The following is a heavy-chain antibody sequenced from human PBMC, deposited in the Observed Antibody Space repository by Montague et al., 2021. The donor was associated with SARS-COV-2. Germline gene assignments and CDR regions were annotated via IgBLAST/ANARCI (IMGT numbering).Heavy chain of an antibody. D-gene: IGHD3-3*01. CDR3: AGERITIFGVVTWPAYFDY. V-gene: IGHV4-34*01. CDR1: GGSFGDDH. Sequence: SETLSLTCAVYGGSFGDDHWSWIRQPPGKGLEWIGDIKQSGRTNYNPSLKSRVTISVDTSKNQFSLKLSSVTAADTAVYYCAGERITIFGVVTWPAYFDYWGQGTLVTVSS. J-gene: IGHJ4*02. CDR2: IKQSGRT.